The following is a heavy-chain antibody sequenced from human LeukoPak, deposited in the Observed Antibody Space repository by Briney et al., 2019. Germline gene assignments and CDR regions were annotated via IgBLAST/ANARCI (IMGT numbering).Heavy chain of an antibody. CDR3: ARRSKFSGGYSDY. V-gene: IGHV4-39*01. D-gene: IGHD5-18*01. Sequence: PSETLSLTCTVSGGSITSSIHYWGWVRQTPGEGLEWIGSIYYSGNTYYNPSLKSRVTISVHPSKNQFSLKLSSVTAADTAVYYCARRSKFSGGYSDYWGQGTLVTVSS. CDR1: GGSITSSIHY. J-gene: IGHJ4*02. CDR2: IYYSGNT.